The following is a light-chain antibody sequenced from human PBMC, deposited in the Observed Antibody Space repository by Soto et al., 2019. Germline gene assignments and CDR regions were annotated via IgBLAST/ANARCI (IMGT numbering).Light chain of an antibody. CDR1: QTISGW. J-gene: IGKJ1*01. Sequence: IQLTQSPSSLSASVGDTFTITCPASQTISGWLAWYQQRPGKAPNLLIFDASTLESGVPSRFSGSGSGTTFTLTISSLQSDDFATYYCLQYNGYYRTFGQGTKVDIK. CDR2: DAS. CDR3: LQYNGYYRT. V-gene: IGKV1-5*01.